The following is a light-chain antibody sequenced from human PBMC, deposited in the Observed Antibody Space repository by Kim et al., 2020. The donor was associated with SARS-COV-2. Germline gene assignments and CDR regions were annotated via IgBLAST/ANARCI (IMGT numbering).Light chain of an antibody. CDR2: GKN. J-gene: IGLJ2*01. CDR3: NSRDSSGNFVV. Sequence: SSELTQDPAVSVALGQTVRITCQGDSLRSYYASWYQQKPGLAPVLVIFGKNNRPSGIPDRFSGSSSGNTASLTITGAQAEDEADYYCNSRDSSGNFVVFG. CDR1: SLRSYY. V-gene: IGLV3-19*01.